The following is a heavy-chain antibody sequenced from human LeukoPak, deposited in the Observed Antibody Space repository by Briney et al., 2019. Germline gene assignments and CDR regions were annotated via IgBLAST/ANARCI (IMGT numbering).Heavy chain of an antibody. J-gene: IGHJ4*02. Sequence: GGSLRLSGAASGFTFSSYGVHWVRQAPGKGLEWVAVISYDGSNKYYADSVKGRFTISRDNSKNTLYLQMNSLRAEDTAVYYCAKGYYGSGSYLDYWGQGTLVTVSS. CDR3: AKGYYGSGSYLDY. CDR2: ISYDGSNK. V-gene: IGHV3-30*18. CDR1: GFTFSSYG. D-gene: IGHD3-10*01.